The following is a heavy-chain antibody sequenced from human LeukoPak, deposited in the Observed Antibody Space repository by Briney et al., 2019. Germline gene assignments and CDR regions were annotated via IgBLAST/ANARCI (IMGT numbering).Heavy chain of an antibody. CDR2: IIPIFGTA. V-gene: IGHV1-69*13. CDR3: ARGGYYDFWSGYPRRVYFDY. Sequence: GASVKVSCKASGGTFSSYAISWVRQAPGQGLEWMGGIIPIFGTANYAQKFQGRVTITADESTSTAYMELSSLRSEDTAVYYCARGGYYDFWSGYPRRVYFDYWGQGTLVTVSS. D-gene: IGHD3-3*01. J-gene: IGHJ4*02. CDR1: GGTFSSYA.